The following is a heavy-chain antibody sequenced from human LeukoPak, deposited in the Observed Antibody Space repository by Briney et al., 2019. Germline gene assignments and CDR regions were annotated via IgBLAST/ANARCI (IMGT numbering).Heavy chain of an antibody. Sequence: PGGSLRLSCAASGFTFSSYGMHWVRQAPGKGLEWVAFIRYDGNNKYYADSVKGRFTISRDNSKNTLYLQMNSLRAEDTAVYYCAKEEVSSWYFDYWGQGTLVTVSS. D-gene: IGHD6-13*01. J-gene: IGHJ4*02. CDR1: GFTFSSYG. CDR2: IRYDGNNK. V-gene: IGHV3-30*02. CDR3: AKEEVSSWYFDY.